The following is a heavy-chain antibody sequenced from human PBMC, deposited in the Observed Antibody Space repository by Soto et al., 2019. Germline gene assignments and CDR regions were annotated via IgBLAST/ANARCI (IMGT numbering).Heavy chain of an antibody. CDR2: ISGSGGIT. CDR1: GFTFSSYA. Sequence: EVQLLESGGGLVQPGGSLRLSCAASGFTFSSYAMSWVRQAPGKGLEWVSDISGSGGITYYADSVKGRFTISRDNSKNTLYLQMSSLRAEEAAVYYCAKSAMVRGGGWFDPWGQGTRVTVSS. CDR3: AKSAMVRGGGWFDP. J-gene: IGHJ5*02. V-gene: IGHV3-23*01. D-gene: IGHD3-10*01.